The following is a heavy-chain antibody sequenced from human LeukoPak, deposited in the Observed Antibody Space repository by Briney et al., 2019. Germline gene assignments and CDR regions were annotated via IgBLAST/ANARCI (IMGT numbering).Heavy chain of an antibody. V-gene: IGHV3-30*18. J-gene: IGHJ3*01. CDR2: ISYDGSNK. CDR1: GFTFSSYG. Sequence: PGGSLRLSCAASGFTFSSYGMHWVRQAPGKGLEWVAVISYDGSNKYYADSVKGRFTISRDNSKNTLYLQMNSLRAEDTAVYYCAKRTVGVTGGGAFDVWGQGTMVTVAS. D-gene: IGHD1-26*01. CDR3: AKRTVGVTGGGAFDV.